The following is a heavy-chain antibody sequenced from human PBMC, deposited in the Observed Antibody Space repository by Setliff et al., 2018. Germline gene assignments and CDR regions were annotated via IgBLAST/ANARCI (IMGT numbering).Heavy chain of an antibody. CDR3: ARDLYNSGSDY. V-gene: IGHV1-2*06. Sequence: ASVKVSCKASGYTFTSYDINWVRQATGQGLEWMGRINPNSGATNFAQKFQGRVTMTRDTSISTAYMDLSRLRSDDTAVYYCARDLYNSGSDYWGQGTLVTSPQ. J-gene: IGHJ4*02. CDR1: GYTFTSYD. D-gene: IGHD6-25*01. CDR2: INPNSGAT.